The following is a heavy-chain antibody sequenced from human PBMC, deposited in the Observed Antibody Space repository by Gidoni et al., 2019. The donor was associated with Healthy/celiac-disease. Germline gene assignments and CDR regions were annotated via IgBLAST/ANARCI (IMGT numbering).Heavy chain of an antibody. Sequence: QVQLVESGGGVVQPGRSLRLSCAASGFTFSSYGMHWVRQAPGKGLEWVAVIWYDGSNKYYADSVKGRFTISRDNSKNTLYLQMNSLRAEDTAVYYCARDRAPATSLFDYWGQGTLVTVSS. J-gene: IGHJ4*02. CDR2: IWYDGSNK. CDR1: GFTFSSYG. V-gene: IGHV3-33*01. D-gene: IGHD2-2*01. CDR3: ARDRAPATSLFDY.